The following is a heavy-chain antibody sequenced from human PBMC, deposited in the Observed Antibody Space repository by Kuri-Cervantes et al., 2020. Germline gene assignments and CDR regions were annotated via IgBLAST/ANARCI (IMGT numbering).Heavy chain of an antibody. CDR2: IWYDGSNK. D-gene: IGHD6-19*01. V-gene: IGHV3-33*06. CDR1: GFTFSSYA. CDR3: AKGAFWVAVAGTSQSNYFDY. Sequence: LSLTCAASGFTFSSYAMHWVRQAPGKGLEWVAVIWYDGSNKYYADSVKGRFTISRDNSKNTLYLQMNSLRAEDTAVYYCAKGAFWVAVAGTSQSNYFDYWVQGTLVTVSS. J-gene: IGHJ4*02.